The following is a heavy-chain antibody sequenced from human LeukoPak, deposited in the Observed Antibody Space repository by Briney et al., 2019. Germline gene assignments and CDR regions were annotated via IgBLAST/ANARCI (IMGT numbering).Heavy chain of an antibody. CDR1: GFTFDDYG. Sequence: GSLRLSCAASGFTFDDYGMSWVRQAPGKGLEWVSLISWDGGSTYYADSVKGRFTISRDNSKNSLYLQMNSLRTADTALYYCAKDGYDSWSGYPPHYYMDVWGKGTTVTVSS. CDR3: AKDGYDSWSGYPPHYYMDV. D-gene: IGHD3-3*01. J-gene: IGHJ6*03. V-gene: IGHV3-43*01. CDR2: ISWDGGST.